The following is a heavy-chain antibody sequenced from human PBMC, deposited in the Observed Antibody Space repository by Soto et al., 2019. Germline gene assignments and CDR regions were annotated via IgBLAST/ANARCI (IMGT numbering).Heavy chain of an antibody. D-gene: IGHD3-22*01. CDR1: GDSISSGGYS. CDR3: ARAHYGPSGYYFDS. CDR2: IYHTGST. Sequence: PSETLSLTCTVSGDSISSGGYSWSWIRQPPQKGLEWIGYIYHTGSTSYSLSLKSRVTISVDKSKNQFSLILNSVTAADTAIYYCARAHYGPSGYYFDSWGQGTLVTVSS. J-gene: IGHJ4*02. V-gene: IGHV4-30-2*01.